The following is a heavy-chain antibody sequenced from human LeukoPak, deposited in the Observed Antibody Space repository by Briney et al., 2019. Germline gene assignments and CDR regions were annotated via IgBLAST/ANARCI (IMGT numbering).Heavy chain of an antibody. J-gene: IGHJ4*02. CDR3: ARVKIVGATFDY. V-gene: IGHV1-2*02. D-gene: IGHD1-26*01. Sequence: ASVKVSCKASGYSFTGYYIHWVRQAPGQGLEWMGWINPNSGGTNYAQKFQGRVTMTRDTSISTAYMELSRLRSDDTAVYYCARVKIVGATFDYWGQGTLVTVSS. CDR1: GYSFTGYY. CDR2: INPNSGGT.